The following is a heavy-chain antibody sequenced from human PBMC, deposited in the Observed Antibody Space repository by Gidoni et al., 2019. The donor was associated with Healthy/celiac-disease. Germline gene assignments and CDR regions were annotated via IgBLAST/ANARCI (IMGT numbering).Heavy chain of an antibody. J-gene: IGHJ6*02. CDR1: GFTFSSYG. V-gene: IGHV3-33*01. Sequence: VQPGRSLRLDCAASGFTFSSYGMHWVRQALGKGLEWVEVIWYDASNKYYADSVKGRFTISRDNSKNTLYLQMNGLRAEDTAVYYCAREVSMDVWGQGTTVTVSS. CDR2: IWYDASNK. CDR3: AREVSMDV.